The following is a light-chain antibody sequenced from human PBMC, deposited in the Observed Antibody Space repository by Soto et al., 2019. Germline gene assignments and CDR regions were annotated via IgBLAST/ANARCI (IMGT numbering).Light chain of an antibody. Sequence: DIQMTQSPSTLSASVGDRVTITCRASQSISSWLAWYQQKPGKAPKLLIYDASSLQSGVPSRFSGSGSGTQFTLTISSLQPDDFATYYFQQSFTTPYTFGQGTKVDIK. CDR3: QQSFTTPYT. CDR2: DAS. V-gene: IGKV1-5*01. CDR1: QSISSW. J-gene: IGKJ2*01.